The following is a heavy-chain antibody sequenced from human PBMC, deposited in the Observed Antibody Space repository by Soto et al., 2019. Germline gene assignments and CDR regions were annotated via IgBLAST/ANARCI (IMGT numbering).Heavy chain of an antibody. CDR3: ARDPVDLFGYLDV. Sequence: VQSGAEVRKPGSSVNVSCRTSEGTFASYSITWLRQAPGQRLEWMGEIIPLMRTVNYAQKFQDRVTITGDRSTSTVYMALSSLRYDDTAVYYCARDPVDLFGYLDVWGQGTPVTVSS. J-gene: IGHJ6*02. V-gene: IGHV1-69*06. CDR1: EGTFASYS. CDR2: IIPLMRTV. D-gene: IGHD2-21*01.